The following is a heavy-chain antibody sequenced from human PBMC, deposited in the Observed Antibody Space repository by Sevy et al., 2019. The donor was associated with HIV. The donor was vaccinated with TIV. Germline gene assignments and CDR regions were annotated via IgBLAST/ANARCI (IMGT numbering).Heavy chain of an antibody. D-gene: IGHD3-16*01. CDR1: GGSVSSGSYY. Sequence: SETLSLTCTVSGGSVSSGSYYWSWIRQPPGKGLEWIGYIYYSGSTNYNPSLKSRVTLSVDTSKNQFSLKLSSVTAADTAVYYCARDPKRGPDYYYYYGMDVWGQGTTVTVSS. CDR3: ARDPKRGPDYYYYYGMDV. CDR2: IYYSGST. J-gene: IGHJ6*02. V-gene: IGHV4-61*01.